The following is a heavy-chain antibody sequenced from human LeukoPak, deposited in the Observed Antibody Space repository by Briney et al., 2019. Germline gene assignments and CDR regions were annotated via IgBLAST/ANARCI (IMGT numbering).Heavy chain of an antibody. CDR3: ARDSRSGWGNWFDP. CDR1: GGSISSYY. V-gene: IGHV4-59*12. CDR2: IYYSGST. J-gene: IGHJ5*02. D-gene: IGHD6-19*01. Sequence: SETLSLTCTVSGGSISSYYWSWIRQPPGKGLEWIGYIYYSGSTNYNPSLKSRVAISVDTSKNQFSLKLSSVTAADTAVYYCARDSRSGWGNWFDPWGQGTLVTVSS.